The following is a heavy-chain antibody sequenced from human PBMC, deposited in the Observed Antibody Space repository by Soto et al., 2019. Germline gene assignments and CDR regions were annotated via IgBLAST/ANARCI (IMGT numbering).Heavy chain of an antibody. CDR3: AREGVGPTYCWFDP. Sequence: QVQLVQSGAEVKKPGASVKVSCEASGYTFTDNYLHWVRQAPGQGLEWMGWIHPKSGATKYAQKFQGWVTMTRDTSISTMYLDLSSLRSNDTAVYYWAREGVGPTYCWFDPWGQGTLVTVSS. V-gene: IGHV1-2*04. CDR2: IHPKSGAT. CDR1: GYTFTDNY. D-gene: IGHD1-26*01. J-gene: IGHJ5*02.